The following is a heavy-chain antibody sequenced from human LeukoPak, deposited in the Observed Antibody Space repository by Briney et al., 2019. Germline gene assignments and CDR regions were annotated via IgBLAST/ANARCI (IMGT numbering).Heavy chain of an antibody. D-gene: IGHD1-26*01. Sequence: AVKVFRKASGGTFSSYAISLVRQAPGQGLEGMGGIIPIFGTANYAQKFQGRVTLTADETTRTAYMELSSLRSEDTAVYYCARAAPGRIVGATEFFDYWGQGTLVTVSS. CDR3: ARAAPGRIVGATEFFDY. CDR1: GGTFSSYA. V-gene: IGHV1-69*13. CDR2: IIPIFGTA. J-gene: IGHJ4*02.